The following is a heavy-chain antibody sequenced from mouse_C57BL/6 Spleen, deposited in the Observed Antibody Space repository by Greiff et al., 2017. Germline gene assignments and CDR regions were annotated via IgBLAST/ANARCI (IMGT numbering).Heavy chain of an antibody. CDR2: IWSGGST. D-gene: IGHD1-1*01. J-gene: IGHJ4*01. CDR1: GFSLTSYG. V-gene: IGHV2-2*01. CDR3: ARNYYYGSSSQDYYAMDY. Sequence: QVHVKQSGPGLVQPSQSLSITCTVSGFSLTSYGVHWVRQSPGKGLEWLGVIWSGGSTDYNAAFISRLSISKDNSKSQVFFKMNSLQADDTAIYYCARNYYYGSSSQDYYAMDYWGQGTSVTVSS.